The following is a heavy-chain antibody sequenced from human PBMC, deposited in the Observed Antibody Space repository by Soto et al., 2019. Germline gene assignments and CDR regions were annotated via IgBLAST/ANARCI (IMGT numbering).Heavy chain of an antibody. J-gene: IGHJ5*02. CDR2: ISSSSSYI. D-gene: IGHD2-2*01. CDR3: ARSDCTSASCYVVWFDP. Sequence: EVQLVESGGGLVKPGGPLRLSCAASGFNFSNYGMNWVRQAPGKGLEWVSSISSSSSYISYADSVKGRFTISRDNAKNSVYLQMNSLRAEDTAVYYCARSDCTSASCYVVWFDPWGQGTLVTVSS. V-gene: IGHV3-21*01. CDR1: GFNFSNYG.